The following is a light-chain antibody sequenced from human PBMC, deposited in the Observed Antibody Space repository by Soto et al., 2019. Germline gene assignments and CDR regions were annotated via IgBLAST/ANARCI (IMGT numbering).Light chain of an antibody. V-gene: IGLV2-14*01. J-gene: IGLJ1*01. CDR1: SSDVGGYNY. Sequence: QSALTQPASVFGSPGQSITISCTGTSSDVGGYNYVSWYQQHPVKAPKLMIYEVSNRPSGVSNRFSGSKSGNTASLTISGLQAEDEADYYCSSYTSSSTPHYVFGTGTKLTVL. CDR2: EVS. CDR3: SSYTSSSTPHYV.